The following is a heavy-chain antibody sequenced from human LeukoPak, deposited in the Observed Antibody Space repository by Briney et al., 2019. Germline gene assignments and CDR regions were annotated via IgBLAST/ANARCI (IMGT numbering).Heavy chain of an antibody. D-gene: IGHD3-9*01. Sequence: TGGSLRLSCAASGFTFSDYNMNWVRQAPGKGLEWVSYITDSGNTIHYADSVKGRFTISRDNARNSLYLQMNSLRAEDTAVYYCARSIGLTGGGVDVWGQGTTVTVSS. CDR1: GFTFSDYN. V-gene: IGHV3-11*01. CDR2: ITDSGNTI. CDR3: ARSIGLTGGGVDV. J-gene: IGHJ6*02.